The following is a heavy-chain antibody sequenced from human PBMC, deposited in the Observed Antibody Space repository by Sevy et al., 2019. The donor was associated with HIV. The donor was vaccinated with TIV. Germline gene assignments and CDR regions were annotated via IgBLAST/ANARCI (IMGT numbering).Heavy chain of an antibody. D-gene: IGHD3-10*01. J-gene: IGHJ3*02. CDR3: ARTVLLWFGERVDAFDI. CDR1: GFTFSSYW. Sequence: GESLKISCAASGFTFSSYWMSWVRQAPGKGLEWVANIKQDGSEKYYVDSVKGRFTISRDNAKNSLYLQMNSLRAEDTAVYYCARTVLLWFGERVDAFDIWGQGTMVTVSS. CDR2: IKQDGSEK. V-gene: IGHV3-7*01.